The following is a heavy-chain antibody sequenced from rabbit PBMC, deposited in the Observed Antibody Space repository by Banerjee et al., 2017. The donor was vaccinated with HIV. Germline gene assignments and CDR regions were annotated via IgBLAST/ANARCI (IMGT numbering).Heavy chain of an antibody. Sequence: QEQLEESGGDLVKPGASLTLTCTASRFSFSNYYMCWVRQAPGKGLEWIGCIYGGFSNSTYYASWAKGRFTISKTSSTTVTLQMTSLTAADTATYFCAREEGSSYLFNLWGQGTLAPS. CDR1: RFSFSNYY. D-gene: IGHD8-1*01. CDR2: IYGGFSNST. V-gene: IGHV1S45*01. J-gene: IGHJ4*01. CDR3: AREEGSSYLFNL.